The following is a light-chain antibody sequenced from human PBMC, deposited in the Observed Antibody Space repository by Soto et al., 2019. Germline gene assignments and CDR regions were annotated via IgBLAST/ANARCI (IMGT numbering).Light chain of an antibody. CDR1: SSNIGAGYD. Sequence: QSVLTQPPSVSGAPGQTITISCTGSSSNIGAGYDVHWYQQLPGRAPKLLIYGNNNRPSGVPDRFSGSKSGTSASLVITGLQAEDEADYYCQAYDTSLSGGVVFGAGTKVTVL. CDR3: QAYDTSLSGGVV. V-gene: IGLV1-40*01. J-gene: IGLJ2*01. CDR2: GNN.